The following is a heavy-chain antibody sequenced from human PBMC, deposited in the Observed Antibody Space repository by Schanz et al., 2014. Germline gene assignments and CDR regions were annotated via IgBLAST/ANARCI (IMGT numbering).Heavy chain of an antibody. J-gene: IGHJ4*02. CDR2: ILYDGSKT. CDR3: VRDTDYHFDY. D-gene: IGHD4-17*01. CDR1: GFSFSTYA. Sequence: VQLVESGGGLVQPGRSLRLSCAASGFSFSTYAMHWVRQAPGKGLEWVAVILYDGSKTYYADSVKGRFTISRDNSKNTLSLQMNSLRAEDTAVYYCVRDTDYHFDYWGQGTLVTVSS. V-gene: IGHV3-30*04.